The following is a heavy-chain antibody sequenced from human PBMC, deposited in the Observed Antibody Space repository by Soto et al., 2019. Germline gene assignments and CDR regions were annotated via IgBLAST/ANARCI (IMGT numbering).Heavy chain of an antibody. CDR1: GGSFSGYY. CDR2: INHSGST. D-gene: IGHD3-3*01. CDR3: ARDPITIFGVVTSWFDP. Sequence: SETLSLTCAVYGGSFSGYYWSWIRQPPGKGLEWIGEINHSGSTNYIPSLKSRVTISVDTSKNLFSLKLSSVTAADTAVYYCARDPITIFGVVTSWFDPWGQGTLVTVSS. J-gene: IGHJ5*02. V-gene: IGHV4-34*01.